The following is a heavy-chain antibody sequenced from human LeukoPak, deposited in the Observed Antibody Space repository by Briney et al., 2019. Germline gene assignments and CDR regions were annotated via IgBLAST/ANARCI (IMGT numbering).Heavy chain of an antibody. CDR1: GFPFSNHA. CDR3: VREAGYCASVCLKSNWFDP. V-gene: IGHV3-23*01. D-gene: IGHD2-21*02. CDR2: ISNGNA. J-gene: IGHJ5*02. Sequence: GGSLRLSCAASGFPFSNHAMSWVRQPPGKGLEWVSAISNGNAYYADSVRGSFTISRDDSKNMVYLQMNSLRDEDTALYYCVREAGYCASVCLKSNWFDPWGQGTLVTVSS.